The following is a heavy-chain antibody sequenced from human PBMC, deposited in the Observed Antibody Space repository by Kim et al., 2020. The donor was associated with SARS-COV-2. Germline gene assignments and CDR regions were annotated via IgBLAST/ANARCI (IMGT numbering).Heavy chain of an antibody. Sequence: SETLSLTCTVSGGSISSGGYYWNWIRQHPGKGLEWIGHIYYSGSTYYNSSLKSRVILSVDTSKNQFSLKLSSVTAADTAVYYCARYSLALTHYYDSSGYPDVFAYWGQGTLVTVSS. CDR3: ARYSLALTHYYDSSGYPDVFAY. J-gene: IGHJ4*02. D-gene: IGHD3-22*01. CDR2: IYYSGST. V-gene: IGHV4-31*02. CDR1: GGSISSGGYY.